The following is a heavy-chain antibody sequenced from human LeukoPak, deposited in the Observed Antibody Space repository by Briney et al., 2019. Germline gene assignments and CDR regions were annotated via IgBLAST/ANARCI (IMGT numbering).Heavy chain of an antibody. D-gene: IGHD3-16*02. CDR1: GFTFSNHG. J-gene: IGHJ4*02. CDR2: MWYDGGNK. CDR3: ARDVEVGKSYLDY. V-gene: IGHV3-33*01. Sequence: PGRSLRLSCAASGFTFSNHGMHWVRQAPGKGLEWVAVMWYDGGNKFYADSVKGRFTISRDNSKNTLYLEMNSLGAEDTAVYHCARDVEVGKSYLDYWGQGTLVTVSS.